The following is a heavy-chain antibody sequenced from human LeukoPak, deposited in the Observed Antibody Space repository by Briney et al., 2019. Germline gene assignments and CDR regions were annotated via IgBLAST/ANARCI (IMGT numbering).Heavy chain of an antibody. CDR2: INHSGST. D-gene: IGHD2-2*02. Sequence: SETLSLTCAVYGGSFSGYYWSWIRQPPGKGLEWIGEINHSGSTNYNPSLKSRVTISVDTSKNQFSLKLSSVTAADTAVYYCARVLSSGYCSSTSCYSPFDYWGQGTLVTVSS. V-gene: IGHV4-34*01. CDR3: ARVLSSGYCSSTSCYSPFDY. J-gene: IGHJ4*02. CDR1: GGSFSGYY.